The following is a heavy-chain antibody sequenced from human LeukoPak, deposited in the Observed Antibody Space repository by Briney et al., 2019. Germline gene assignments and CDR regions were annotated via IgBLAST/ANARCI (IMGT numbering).Heavy chain of an antibody. V-gene: IGHV3-21*04. Sequence: GGSLRLSCAASGFTFSSYSMNWVRQAPGKGLEWVSSISSSSYIYYADSVKGRFTISRDNAKNSLYLQMNSLRAEDTAVYYCAKDYSGYYDSSGYYSDDAFDIWGQGTMVTVSS. CDR2: ISSSSYI. D-gene: IGHD3-22*01. CDR1: GFTFSSYS. J-gene: IGHJ3*02. CDR3: AKDYSGYYDSSGYYSDDAFDI.